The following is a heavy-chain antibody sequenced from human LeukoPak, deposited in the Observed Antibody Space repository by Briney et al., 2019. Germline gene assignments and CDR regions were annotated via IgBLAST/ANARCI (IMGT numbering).Heavy chain of an antibody. CDR1: GFTFDEYA. D-gene: IGHD5-24*01. CDR3: ARDMMRWLTSSSQGAFHY. Sequence: GRYLTLYCAASGFTFDEYAMHWVRQAPGQDLKGFSGISWNSDNKASADSVKGRFTISRDNAKNSLYLQMDSLRTDDTALYYCARDMMRWLTSSSQGAFHYWGQGTLVTVSS. J-gene: IGHJ4*02. CDR2: ISWNSDNK. V-gene: IGHV3-9*01.